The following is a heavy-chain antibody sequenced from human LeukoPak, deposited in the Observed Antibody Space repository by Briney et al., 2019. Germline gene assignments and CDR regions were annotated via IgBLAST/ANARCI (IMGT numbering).Heavy chain of an antibody. CDR2: ISSDGHYT. J-gene: IGHJ4*02. Sequence: GGSLRLSCAASGLLFNTHTMSWVRQAPGKGVVWVSRISSDGHYTNYADSVKGRSTISRDNAKNPLNLQMTGLRAEDTAFYYGTRDPFTTGDYWGQGTLVTVSS. CDR1: GLLFNTHT. CDR3: TRDPFTTGDY. V-gene: IGHV3-74*01. D-gene: IGHD1-1*01.